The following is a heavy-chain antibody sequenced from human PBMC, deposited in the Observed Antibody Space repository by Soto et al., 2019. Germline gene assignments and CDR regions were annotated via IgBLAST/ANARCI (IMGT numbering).Heavy chain of an antibody. D-gene: IGHD3-16*02. CDR1: GGSISSGGYY. Sequence: QVQLQESGPGLVKPSQTLSLTCTVSGGSISSGGYYWSWIRQHPGKGLEWIGYIYYSGSTYYNPSLKGRVTISVDTSKNQFSLKLSSVTAADTAVYYCASRRHRRKRNYDYIWGSYRPQNYYMDVWGKGTTVTVSS. CDR2: IYYSGST. CDR3: ASRRHRRKRNYDYIWGSYRPQNYYMDV. J-gene: IGHJ6*03. V-gene: IGHV4-31*03.